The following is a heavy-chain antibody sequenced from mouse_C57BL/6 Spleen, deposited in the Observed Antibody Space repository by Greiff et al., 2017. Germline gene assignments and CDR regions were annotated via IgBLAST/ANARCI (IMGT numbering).Heavy chain of an antibody. D-gene: IGHD1-1*01. Sequence: EVQLQESGPGLVKPSQSLSLTCSVTGYSITSGYYWNWIRQFPGNTLEWMGYISYDGSNNYNPSLKNRISITRDTSKNQFFLKLNSVTTEDTATYYCAREGDTGYFDVWGTGTTVTVSS. CDR3: AREGDTGYFDV. CDR2: ISYDGSN. CDR1: GYSITSGYY. V-gene: IGHV3-6*01. J-gene: IGHJ1*03.